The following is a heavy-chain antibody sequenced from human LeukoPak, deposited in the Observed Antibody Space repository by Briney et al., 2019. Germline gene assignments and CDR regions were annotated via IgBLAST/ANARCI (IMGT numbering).Heavy chain of an antibody. D-gene: IGHD3/OR15-3a*01. V-gene: IGHV3-30-3*01. CDR2: ISYDGSNK. J-gene: IGHJ4*02. CDR1: GFTFSSYA. Sequence: PGGSLRLSCAASGFTFSSYAMHWVRQAPGKGLEWVAVISYDGSNKYYADSVKGRFTISRDNSKNTLYLQMNSLRAEDTAVYYCAREYFGRWQGRPATAPTFDYWGQGTLVTVSS. CDR3: AREYFGRWQGRPATAPTFDY.